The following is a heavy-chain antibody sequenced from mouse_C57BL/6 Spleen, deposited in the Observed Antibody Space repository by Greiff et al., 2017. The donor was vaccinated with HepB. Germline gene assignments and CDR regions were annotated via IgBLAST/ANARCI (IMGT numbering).Heavy chain of an antibody. Sequence: EVHLVESGGGLVQPGGSLSLSCAASGFTFTDYYMSWVRQPPGKALEWLGFIRNKANGYTTEYSASVKGRFTISRDNSQSILYLQMNALRAEDSATYYCARDGNYADYAMDYWGQGTSVTVSS. CDR2: IRNKANGYTT. V-gene: IGHV7-3*01. J-gene: IGHJ4*01. CDR3: ARDGNYADYAMDY. CDR1: GFTFTDYY. D-gene: IGHD2-1*01.